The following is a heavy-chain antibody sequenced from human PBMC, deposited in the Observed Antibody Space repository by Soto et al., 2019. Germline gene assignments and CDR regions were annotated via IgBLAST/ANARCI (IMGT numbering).Heavy chain of an antibody. J-gene: IGHJ3*02. CDR1: GGTFSSYT. Sequence: ASVKVSCKASGGTFSSYTISWVRQAPGQGLEWMGRIIPILGIANYAQKFQGRVTITADKSTSTAYMELSSLRSEDTAVYYCARDSSPIVATEIGAGYAFDIWGQGTMVTVSS. CDR2: IIPILGIA. CDR3: ARDSSPIVATEIGAGYAFDI. V-gene: IGHV1-69*04. D-gene: IGHD5-12*01.